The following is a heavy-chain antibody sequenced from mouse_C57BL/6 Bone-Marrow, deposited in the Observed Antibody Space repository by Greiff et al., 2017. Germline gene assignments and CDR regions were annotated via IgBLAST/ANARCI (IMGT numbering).Heavy chain of an antibody. CDR3: ARSGGSRGAWFAY. D-gene: IGHD1-1*01. V-gene: IGHV1-53*01. CDR1: GYTFTSYW. CDR2: INPSNGGT. J-gene: IGHJ3*01. Sequence: QVQLKQPGTELVKPGASVKLSCKASGYTFTSYWMHWVKQRPGQGLEWIGNINPSNGGTNYNEKFKSKATLTVDKSSSTAYMQLSSLTSEDSAVDYCARSGGSRGAWFAYWGQGTLVTVSA.